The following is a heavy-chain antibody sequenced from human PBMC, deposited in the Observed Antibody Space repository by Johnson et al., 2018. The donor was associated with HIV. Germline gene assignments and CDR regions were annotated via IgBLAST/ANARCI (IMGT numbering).Heavy chain of an antibody. CDR1: GFTFSSYG. Sequence: QVQLVESGGGLVKPGGSLRLSCAASGFTFSSYGMHWVRQAPGKGLELVAVISYDGSNKYYADSVRGLFTISRDNSKNTLWLQMNSLRAEDTAVYYCARSGSDSSGYYADLVLGAFDIWGQGTMVTVSS. CDR3: ARSGSDSSGYYADLVLGAFDI. D-gene: IGHD3-22*01. V-gene: IGHV3-30*03. J-gene: IGHJ3*02. CDR2: ISYDGSNK.